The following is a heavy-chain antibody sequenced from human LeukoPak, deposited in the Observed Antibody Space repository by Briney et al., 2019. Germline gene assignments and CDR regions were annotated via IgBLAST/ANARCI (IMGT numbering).Heavy chain of an antibody. CDR2: IYTSGST. CDR1: GGSISSYY. CDR3: AGTRSYYYYYLDA. J-gene: IGHJ6*03. V-gene: IGHV4-4*09. Sequence: SETLSLTCTVSGGSISSYYWSWIRQPPGKGLEWIGYIYTSGSTNYNPSLKSRVTISVDTSKNQFSLKLSSVTAADTAVYYCAGTRSYYYYYLDAWGKGTMVTVSS.